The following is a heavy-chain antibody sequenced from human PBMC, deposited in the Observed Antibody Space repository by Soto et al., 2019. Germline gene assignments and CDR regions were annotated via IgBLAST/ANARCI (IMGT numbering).Heavy chain of an antibody. J-gene: IGHJ5*02. CDR1: GNTFTNYD. D-gene: IGHD4-17*01. V-gene: IGHV1-8*01. Sequence: QVQLVQSGAEVKKPGASVKVSCKASGNTFTNYDINWVRQATGQGLEYLGWVNPNSGDTAYVQKFQGRVTMTWDTSITTAYMELRSLRSEDTAVYFCARGVKYGAYSRWFDPWGQGTLVTVSS. CDR2: VNPNSGDT. CDR3: ARGVKYGAYSRWFDP.